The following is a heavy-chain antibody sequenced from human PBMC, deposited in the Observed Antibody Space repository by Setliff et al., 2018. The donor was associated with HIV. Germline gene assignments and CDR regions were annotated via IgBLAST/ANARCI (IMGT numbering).Heavy chain of an antibody. V-gene: IGHV3-66*02. D-gene: IGHD6-19*01. CDR3: AREVAVAGFNY. CDR1: GFSFRSYA. CDR2: IYIDGST. J-gene: IGHJ4*02. Sequence: PGGSLRLSCAASGFSFRSYAVSWVRQAPGKGLEWVSVIYIDGSTYYADSVRGRFTISRDNCKNTLYLQMKSLRAEDTAVYYCAREVAVAGFNYWGEGTLVTVSS.